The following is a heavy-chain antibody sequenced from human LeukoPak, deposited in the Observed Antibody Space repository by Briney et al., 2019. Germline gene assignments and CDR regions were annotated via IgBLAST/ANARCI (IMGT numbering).Heavy chain of an antibody. V-gene: IGHV4-59*01. J-gene: IGHJ4*02. Sequence: SESLSLTCTVSGGSFCSYYWSWIRQPPGKGLEWIGYIYYNGRPNYNPSPMSGVTILVDTSKNQFSLKLSSVTAADTAVYYCARIPYSSGWYGAGGVHYYFDYWGQGTLVPVSA. CDR1: GGSFCSYY. D-gene: IGHD6-19*01. CDR2: IYYNGRP. CDR3: ARIPYSSGWYGAGGVHYYFDY.